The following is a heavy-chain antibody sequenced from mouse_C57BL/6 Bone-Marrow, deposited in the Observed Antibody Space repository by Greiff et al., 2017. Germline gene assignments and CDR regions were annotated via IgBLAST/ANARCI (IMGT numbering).Heavy chain of an antibody. D-gene: IGHD1-1*01. CDR1: GFSLTSYG. V-gene: IGHV2-2*01. J-gene: IGHJ4*01. Sequence: QVQLQQSGPGLVQPSQSLSITCTVSGFSLTSYGVHWVRQSPGKGLEWLGVIWSGGSTDDNAAFISRLSISKDNSKSQVFFKMNSLQAEDTAIYYGAASYCSSVCAMDYWGQGTSVTVSS. CDR3: AASYCSSVCAMDY. CDR2: IWSGGST.